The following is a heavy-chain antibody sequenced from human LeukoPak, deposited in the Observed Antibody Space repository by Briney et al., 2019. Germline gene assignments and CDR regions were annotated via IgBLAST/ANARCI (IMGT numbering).Heavy chain of an antibody. D-gene: IGHD4-17*01. CDR3: ARVSDGDKSVYYFDY. Sequence: GGSLRLSCAASGFTVSSNYMSWVRQAPEKGLEWVSVIYSGGGTKYADSVKGRFTISRDNAKKSLYLQMNSLRAEDTAFYYCARVSDGDKSVYYFDYWGQGTLVTVSS. J-gene: IGHJ4*02. V-gene: IGHV3-53*01. CDR1: GFTVSSNY. CDR2: IYSGGGT.